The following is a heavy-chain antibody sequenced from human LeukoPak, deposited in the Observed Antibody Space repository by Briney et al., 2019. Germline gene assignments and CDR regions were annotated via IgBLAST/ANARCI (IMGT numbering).Heavy chain of an antibody. CDR1: GFTFSSYW. Sequence: GGSLRLSCAASGFTFSSYWMHWVRQAPGKGLVWVSRINSDGSSTSYADSVKGRFTISRDNAKNTLYLQMNSLRAEDTAVYYCARGPGRSSFKPFDYWGQGTLVTVSS. CDR2: INSDGSST. D-gene: IGHD1-26*01. CDR3: ARGPGRSSFKPFDY. V-gene: IGHV3-74*01. J-gene: IGHJ4*02.